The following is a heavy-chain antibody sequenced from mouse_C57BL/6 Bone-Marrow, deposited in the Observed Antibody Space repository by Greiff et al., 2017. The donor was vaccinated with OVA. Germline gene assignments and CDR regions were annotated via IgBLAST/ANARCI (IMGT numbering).Heavy chain of an antibody. Sequence: VKLEESGPELVKPGASVKVSCKASGYTFTSYWMHWVKQRPGQGLEWIGRIHPSDSDTNYNQKFKGKATLTVDKSTSTAYMQLSSLTSEDSAVYYCAIVYGSSSYYFDYWGQGTTLTVSS. J-gene: IGHJ2*01. D-gene: IGHD1-1*01. CDR3: AIVYGSSSYYFDY. V-gene: IGHV1-74*01. CDR2: IHPSDSDT. CDR1: GYTFTSYW.